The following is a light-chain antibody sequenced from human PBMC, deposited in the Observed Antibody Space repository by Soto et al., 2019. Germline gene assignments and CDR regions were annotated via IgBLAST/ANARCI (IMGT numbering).Light chain of an antibody. CDR1: SSDVGGYNY. J-gene: IGLJ7*01. CDR3: SSYARNRVL. V-gene: IGLV2-14*01. Sequence: QSALTQPASVSGSPGQSITISCTGTSSDVGGYNYVSWYQHYPGKAPKLIIYEVSNRSSGVSNRFSGSKSGNTASLTLSGLQAEDEADYYCSSYARNRVLFGGGTQLTVL. CDR2: EVS.